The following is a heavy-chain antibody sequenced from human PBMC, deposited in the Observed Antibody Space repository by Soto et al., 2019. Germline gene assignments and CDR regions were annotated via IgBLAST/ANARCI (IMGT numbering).Heavy chain of an antibody. CDR1: GYSIRSGYY. D-gene: IGHD3-10*01. V-gene: IGHV4-38-2*02. J-gene: IGHJ4*01. CDR3: AALWFGELAFNY. Sequence: SETLSLTCSVSGYSIRSGYYWGWVRQAPGKGLEWLGSVYHNGIMFHDPSFQSRVTISVDTSKNQFSLNLRSVTAADTAVYYCAALWFGELAFNYWGHGILVTVSS. CDR2: VYHNGIM.